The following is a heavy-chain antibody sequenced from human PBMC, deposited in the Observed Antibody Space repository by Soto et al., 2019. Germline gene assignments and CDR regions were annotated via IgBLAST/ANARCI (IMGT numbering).Heavy chain of an antibody. V-gene: IGHV1-69*06. CDR1: GCTFITYA. J-gene: IGHJ6*02. Sequence: ASVKVSCKTSGCTFITYAISWVRQAPGQVLEWMGGIIPIFGTANYAQKFQGRVTITADKSTSTAYMELSSLRSEDTAVYYCARVATVTTSSLYYYFGMDVWGQGTTVNVSS. D-gene: IGHD4-4*01. CDR3: ARVATVTTSSLYYYFGMDV. CDR2: IIPIFGTA.